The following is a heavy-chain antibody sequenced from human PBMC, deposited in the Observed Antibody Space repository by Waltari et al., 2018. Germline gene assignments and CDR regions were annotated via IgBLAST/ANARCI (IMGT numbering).Heavy chain of an antibody. J-gene: IGHJ4*02. V-gene: IGHV4-39*07. CDR3: ARDPSSGYESDFDY. CDR2: IYYSGST. D-gene: IGHD5-12*01. CDR1: GGSISSSSYY. Sequence: QLQLQESGPGLVKPSETLSLTCTVSGGSISSSSYYWGWIRPPPGKGLEWIGSIYYSGSTYYNPSLKSRVTISVDTSKNQFSLKLSSVTAADTAVYYCARDPSSGYESDFDYWGQGTLVTVSS.